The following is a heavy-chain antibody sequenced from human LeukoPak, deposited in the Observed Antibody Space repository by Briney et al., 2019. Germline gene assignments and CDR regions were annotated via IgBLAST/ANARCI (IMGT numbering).Heavy chain of an antibody. Sequence: QPGGSLRLSCAASGXTFSSYWMTWVRQAPGKGLQRVANIKQDGSEKNYVDSVKGRFTISRDNAENTVSLQMNSLRAEDTAVYYCARGAYSSIYWGQGTLVTVSS. V-gene: IGHV3-7*04. CDR3: ARGAYSSIY. D-gene: IGHD6-13*01. CDR2: IKQDGSEK. CDR1: GXTFSSYW. J-gene: IGHJ4*02.